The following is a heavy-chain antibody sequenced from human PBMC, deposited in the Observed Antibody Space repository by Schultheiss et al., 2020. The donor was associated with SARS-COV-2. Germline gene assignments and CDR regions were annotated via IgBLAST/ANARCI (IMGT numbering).Heavy chain of an antibody. J-gene: IGHJ2*01. V-gene: IGHV4-31*03. CDR2: IYYSGST. Sequence: SETLSLTCTVSGGSISSSSYYWGWIRQPPGKGLEWIGYIYYSGSTYYNPSLKSRVTISVDTSKNHFSLKLSAVNAADTAVYYCASLTQWLVLWYFDLLGRGALVTVDS. CDR3: ASLTQWLVLWYFDL. CDR1: GGSISSSSYY. D-gene: IGHD6-19*01.